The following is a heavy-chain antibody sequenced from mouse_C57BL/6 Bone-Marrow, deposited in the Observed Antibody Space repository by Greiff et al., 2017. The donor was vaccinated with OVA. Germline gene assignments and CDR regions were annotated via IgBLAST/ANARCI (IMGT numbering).Heavy chain of an antibody. CDR2: IRNKANNHAT. D-gene: IGHD1-1*01. J-gene: IGHJ2*01. CDR3: TGITTVVRYYFDY. Sequence: EVKLVESGGGLVQPGGSMKLSCAASGFTFSDAWMDWVRQSPEKGLEWVAEIRNKANNHATYYAESVKGRFTISRDDSKSSVYLQMNSLRAEDTGIYYCTGITTVVRYYFDYWGQGTTLTVSS. CDR1: GFTFSDAW. V-gene: IGHV6-6*01.